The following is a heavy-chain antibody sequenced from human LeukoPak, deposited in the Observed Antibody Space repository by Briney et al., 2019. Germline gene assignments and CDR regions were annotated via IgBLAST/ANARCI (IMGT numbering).Heavy chain of an antibody. Sequence: QAGGSLRLSCAASGFTFSTYGMSWVRQAPGKGLEWVSGISGSGGSTYYADSVQGRFTISRDNSKDTLYLQMNSLRAEDTAVYYCAKDYCGDYWGQGTLVTVSS. D-gene: IGHD2-15*01. V-gene: IGHV3-23*01. CDR2: ISGSGGST. CDR1: GFTFSTYG. J-gene: IGHJ4*02. CDR3: AKDYCGDY.